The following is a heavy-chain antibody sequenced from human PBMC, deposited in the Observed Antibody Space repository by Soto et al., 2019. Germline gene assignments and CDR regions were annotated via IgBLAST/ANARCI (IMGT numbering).Heavy chain of an antibody. V-gene: IGHV1-69*01. CDR1: GGTFSRYA. J-gene: IGHJ6*02. D-gene: IGHD3-10*01. CDR3: ARYGASRHPLDYHYGMDV. CDR2: IIPIFGTA. Sequence: SVKVSCKASGGTFSRYALRCVRQAPGQGLEWMGGIIPIFGTANYAQKFQGRVTMTADESTSTAYMELSSLRSEDAAVYYCARYGASRHPLDYHYGMDVWGQGTAVTVPS.